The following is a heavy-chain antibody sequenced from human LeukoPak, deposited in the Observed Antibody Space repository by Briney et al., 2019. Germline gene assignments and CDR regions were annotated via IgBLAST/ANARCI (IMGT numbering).Heavy chain of an antibody. J-gene: IGHJ4*02. D-gene: IGHD3-22*01. Sequence: ASVKVSCKASGYTFTSYGISWVRQAPGQGLEWMGWISAYNGNTNYAQKLQGRVTMTTDTSTSTAYMELRSLKSDDTAVYYCARDRGITYYYDSSGPGDYWGQGTLVTVSS. V-gene: IGHV1-18*01. CDR1: GYTFTSYG. CDR3: ARDRGITYYYDSSGPGDY. CDR2: ISAYNGNT.